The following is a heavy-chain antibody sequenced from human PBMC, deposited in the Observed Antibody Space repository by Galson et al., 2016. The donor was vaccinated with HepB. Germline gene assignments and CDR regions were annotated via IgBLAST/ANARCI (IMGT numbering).Heavy chain of an antibody. CDR1: GGSISSGTYS. Sequence: TLSLTCAVSGGSISSGTYSWNWIRQPPGKGLEWIGYIYYSGRTFYNPSLKSRATISIDMSKNQFSLNLTSVTAADTAVYHCARSAGGRPYLSGFDPWGQGTLVTVSS. D-gene: IGHD2-8*01. V-gene: IGHV4-30-2*01. CDR2: IYYSGRT. J-gene: IGHJ5*02. CDR3: ARSAGGRPYLSGFDP.